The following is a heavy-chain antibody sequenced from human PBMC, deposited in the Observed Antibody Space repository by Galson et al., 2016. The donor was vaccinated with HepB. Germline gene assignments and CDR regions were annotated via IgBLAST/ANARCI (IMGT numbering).Heavy chain of an antibody. CDR1: GGTFRSHT. V-gene: IGHV1-69*13. CDR2: IIPIFVIP. D-gene: IGHD1-14*01. CDR3: ARGITGDLGPRKDAFDI. Sequence: SVKVSCKASGGTFRSHTIIWVRQAPGQGLEWMGGIIPIFVIPDYAQKFQDRVAITADESTRTVYMELSSLGSEDTAVYYCARGITGDLGPRKDAFDIWGQGTMVTVSS. J-gene: IGHJ3*02.